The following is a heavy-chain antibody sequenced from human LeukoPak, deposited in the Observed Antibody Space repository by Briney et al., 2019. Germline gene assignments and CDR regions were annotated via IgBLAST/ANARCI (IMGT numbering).Heavy chain of an antibody. V-gene: IGHV3-7*01. D-gene: IGHD6-13*01. Sequence: PGGSLRLSCAASGFTFSDYWMSWMRQAPGKGLEWVANIKYDGDEEYYVDSAKGRFTISRDNAKNSLYLQLNSLRVEDTAVYYCKSGGAAPGSFDNWGQGTLVTVSP. CDR2: IKYDGDEE. J-gene: IGHJ4*02. CDR3: KSGGAAPGSFDN. CDR1: GFTFSDYW.